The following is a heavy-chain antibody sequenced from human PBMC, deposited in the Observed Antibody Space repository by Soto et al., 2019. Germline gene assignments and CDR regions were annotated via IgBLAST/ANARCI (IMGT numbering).Heavy chain of an antibody. CDR1: GFSLSSTRMA. CDR3: AHIVVAGLGYYFDY. D-gene: IGHD6-19*01. Sequence: QITLKESGPTLVKPTQTLTLTCTFSGFSLSSTRMAVGWIRQPPGKALEWLALIYWDDDKRYSPFLTSRLTITKDTSKNQVVLTMSIMDPVDTARYYCAHIVVAGLGYYFDYWGQGTLVTVSS. V-gene: IGHV2-5*02. CDR2: IYWDDDK. J-gene: IGHJ4*02.